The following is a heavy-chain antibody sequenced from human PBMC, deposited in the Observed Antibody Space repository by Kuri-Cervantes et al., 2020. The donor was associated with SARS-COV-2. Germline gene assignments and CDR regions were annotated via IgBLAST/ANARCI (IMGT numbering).Heavy chain of an antibody. CDR1: GFTFSSYG. CDR3: AKGRDTAKYGMDV. CDR2: ISYDGSNK. Sequence: LTCAASGFTFSSYGMHWVRQAPGKGLEWVAVISYDGSNKYYADSVTGRFTISRDSSKNTLNLQMNSLRAEDTAVYYCAKGRDTAKYGMDVWGQGTTVTVSS. V-gene: IGHV3-30*18. J-gene: IGHJ6*02. D-gene: IGHD5-18*01.